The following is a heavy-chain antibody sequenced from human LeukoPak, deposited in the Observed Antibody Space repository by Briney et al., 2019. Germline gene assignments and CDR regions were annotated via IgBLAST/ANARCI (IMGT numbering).Heavy chain of an antibody. D-gene: IGHD2-2*01. CDR1: GFTVSSKY. Sequence: GGSLRLSCAASGFTVSSKYMSWVRQAPGKGLEWVSVIYSGGSTYYADSVKGRFTISRDNSKNTLYLQMNSLRAEDTAVYYCARGCSSTSCYGFDYWGQGTLVTISS. CDR2: IYSGGST. V-gene: IGHV3-53*01. CDR3: ARGCSSTSCYGFDY. J-gene: IGHJ4*02.